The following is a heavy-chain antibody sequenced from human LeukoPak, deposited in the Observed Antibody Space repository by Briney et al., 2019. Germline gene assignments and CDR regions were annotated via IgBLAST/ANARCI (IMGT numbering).Heavy chain of an antibody. J-gene: IGHJ4*02. Sequence: KPSETLSLTCTVSGEYIRKYYWSWIRQPAGKGLEWIGRIYTSGTTDYNPSLESRVTMSIDTSNNYFSLKLSSVTAADTAVYYCARETTWTFDYWGQGTLVTVSS. CDR1: GEYIRKYY. CDR3: ARETTWTFDY. D-gene: IGHD4-17*01. V-gene: IGHV4-4*07. CDR2: IYTSGTT.